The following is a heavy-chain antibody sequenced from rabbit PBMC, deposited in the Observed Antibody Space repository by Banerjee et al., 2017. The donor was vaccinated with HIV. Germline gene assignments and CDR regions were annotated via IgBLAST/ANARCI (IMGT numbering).Heavy chain of an antibody. CDR3: ARDLAGVIGWNFGW. D-gene: IGHD4-1*01. CDR2: IAGSSSGFT. CDR1: GFSFSSSDY. Sequence: QSLEESGGDLVKPGASLTLTCTASGFSFSSSDYICWVRQAPGKGLEWISCIAGSSSGFTYSATWATGRFTISKTSSTTVTLQMTSLTAADTATYFCARDLAGVIGWNFGWWGPGTLVTVS. V-gene: IGHV1S40*01. J-gene: IGHJ4*01.